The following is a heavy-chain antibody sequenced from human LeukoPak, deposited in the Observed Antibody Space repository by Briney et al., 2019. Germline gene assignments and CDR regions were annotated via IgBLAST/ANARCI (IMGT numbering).Heavy chain of an antibody. V-gene: IGHV4-59*01. D-gene: IGHD5-24*01. CDR2: IAYTGST. CDR1: GDSINTYS. Sequence: PSETLSLTCTVSGDSINTYSWSWIRQPPGKGLEWMGYIAYTGSTNYNPPLKSRVTISRDTSQNQFSLRLSSMTAADTAVYYCARAGPRRDGHNVDSWGQGTLVTVSS. J-gene: IGHJ4*02. CDR3: ARAGPRRDGHNVDS.